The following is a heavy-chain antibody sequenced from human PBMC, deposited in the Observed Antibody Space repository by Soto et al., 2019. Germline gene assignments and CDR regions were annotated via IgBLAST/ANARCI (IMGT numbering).Heavy chain of an antibody. D-gene: IGHD2-2*01. CDR1: GFSVTNNY. V-gene: IGHV3-66*01. CDR2: IDIGGNT. J-gene: IGHJ4*02. CDR3: ARGRGSTGYLGREHYFDY. Sequence: EVQVVESGGGLVQPGGSLRLSCAASGFSVTNNYMNWVRQAPGKGLEWVSIIDIGGNTYYADSVKDRFTISRDNSXXTXDRHIDSLRAEDTAVYYCARGRGSTGYLGREHYFDYWGQGTLVTVSP.